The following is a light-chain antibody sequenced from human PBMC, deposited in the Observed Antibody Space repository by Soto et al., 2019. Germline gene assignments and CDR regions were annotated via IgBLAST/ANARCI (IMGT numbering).Light chain of an antibody. CDR2: DAS. V-gene: IGKV3-11*01. J-gene: IGKJ5*01. Sequence: EIVLTQSPGTLSLSPGERATLSCRASQSVSRYLAWYQQKRGQPPRLIIYDASERAPDIPARFSGSGSGTDFTLTISSLEPEDFAVYYCQQCVNWPPVTFGQGTRLEIK. CDR3: QQCVNWPPVT. CDR1: QSVSRY.